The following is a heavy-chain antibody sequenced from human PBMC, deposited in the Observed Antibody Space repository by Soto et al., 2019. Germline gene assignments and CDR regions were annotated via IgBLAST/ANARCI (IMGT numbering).Heavy chain of an antibody. J-gene: IGHJ4*02. CDR2: IIPIFGTA. CDR3: ARVGYSSGWYVYYFDY. CDR1: GGTFSSYA. V-gene: IGHV1-69*13. D-gene: IGHD6-19*01. Sequence: SVKVSCKASGGTFSSYAISWVRQAPGQGLEWMGGIIPIFGTANYAQKFQGRVTITADESTSTAYMELSSLRPEDTAVYYCARVGYSSGWYVYYFDYWGQGTLVTVSS.